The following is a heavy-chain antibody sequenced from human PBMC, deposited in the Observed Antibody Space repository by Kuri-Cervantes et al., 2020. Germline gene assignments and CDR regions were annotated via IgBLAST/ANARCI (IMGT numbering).Heavy chain of an antibody. J-gene: IGHJ4*02. CDR2: ISSSGSTI. CDR3: AKEAYYYDSSGYYPPYFDY. Sequence: GGSLRLSCAASGFTFSDYYMSWIRQAPGKGLEWVSYISSSGSTIYYADSVKGRFTISRDNAKNSLYLQMNSLRAEDTAVYYCAKEAYYYDSSGYYPPYFDYWGQGTLVTVSS. D-gene: IGHD3-22*01. V-gene: IGHV3-11*01. CDR1: GFTFSDYY.